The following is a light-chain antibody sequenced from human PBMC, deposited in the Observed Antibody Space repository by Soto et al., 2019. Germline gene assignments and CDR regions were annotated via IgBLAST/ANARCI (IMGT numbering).Light chain of an antibody. CDR3: SSSSTSGTLVV. CDR1: SSDTGGSNS. CDR2: DVS. J-gene: IGLJ3*02. Sequence: QSALTQPASVSGSPGQTIIISCTGTSSDTGGSNSVSWYQQHPDRAPKLILFDVSHRPSKIPDRFSGSQSGTTAFLTISGLQAVDEADYYCSSSSTSGTLVVFGGGTKLTVL. V-gene: IGLV2-14*01.